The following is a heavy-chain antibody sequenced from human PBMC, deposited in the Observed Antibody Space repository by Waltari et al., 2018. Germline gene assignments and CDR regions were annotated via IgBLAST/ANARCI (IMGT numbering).Heavy chain of an antibody. V-gene: IGHV3-7*01. J-gene: IGHJ4*02. CDR3: ARDPARRADY. Sequence: EVQLVESGGGLVQPGGSLTLSCVASGFTLGNYWMHWVRQAPGKGLEWVAHIKPDGSQTDYVDSVKGRFAISRDNARNSLYLQMNSLRADDTAIYYCARDPARRADYWGQGTLVTVSS. CDR2: IKPDGSQT. CDR1: GFTLGNYW.